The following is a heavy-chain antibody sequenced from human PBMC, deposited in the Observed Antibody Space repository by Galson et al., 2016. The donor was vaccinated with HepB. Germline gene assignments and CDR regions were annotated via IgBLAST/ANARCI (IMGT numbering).Heavy chain of an antibody. V-gene: IGHV6-1*01. CDR3: ARDRGTWDGSGELIDI. CDR1: GDSVSSNGAA. D-gene: IGHD3-10*01. J-gene: IGHJ3*02. Sequence: CAISGDSVSSNGAAWNWIRQSPSRGLEWLGRTYYRSKWYNKYAVSVQGRITTNPDTSKNQFSLQLNSVTPEDTAVYYCARDRGTWDGSGELIDIWGQGTMVTVSS. CDR2: TYYRSKWYN.